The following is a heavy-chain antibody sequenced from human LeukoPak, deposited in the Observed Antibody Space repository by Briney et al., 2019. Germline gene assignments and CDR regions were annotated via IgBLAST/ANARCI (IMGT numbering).Heavy chain of an antibody. D-gene: IGHD6-13*01. J-gene: IGHJ3*02. CDR1: GFTFDDYA. CDR2: ISWNSGSI. Sequence: PGGSLRLSCAASGFTFDDYAMHWVRQAPGKGLEWVSGISWNSGSIGYADSVKGRFTISRDNAKNSLYLQMNSLRAEDTAVYYCARDYSSSSGKHAFDIWGQGTMVTVSS. V-gene: IGHV3-9*01. CDR3: ARDYSSSSGKHAFDI.